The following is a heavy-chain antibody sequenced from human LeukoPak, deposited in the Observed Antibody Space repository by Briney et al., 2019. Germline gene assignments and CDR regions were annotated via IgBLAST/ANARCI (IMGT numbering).Heavy chain of an antibody. V-gene: IGHV1-3*03. Sequence: ASVKVSCKASGYTFTSYAMHWVRQAPGQRLEWMGWINAGNGNTKYSQEFQGRVTITRDTSASTAYMELSSLRSEDMAVYYCARETRSVYERFSYYFDYWGQGTLVTVSS. CDR1: GYTFTSYA. D-gene: IGHD5/OR15-5a*01. J-gene: IGHJ4*02. CDR3: ARETRSVYERFSYYFDY. CDR2: INAGNGNT.